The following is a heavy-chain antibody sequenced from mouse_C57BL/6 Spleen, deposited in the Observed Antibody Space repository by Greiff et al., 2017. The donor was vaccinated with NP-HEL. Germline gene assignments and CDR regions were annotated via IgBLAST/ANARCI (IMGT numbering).Heavy chain of an antibody. V-gene: IGHV1-69*01. CDR2: IDPSDSYT. CDR1: GYTFTSYW. J-gene: IGHJ2*01. Sequence: QVQLQQPGAELVMPGASVKLSCKASGYTFTSYWMHWVKQRPGQGLEWIGEIDPSDSYTNYNRKFKGKSTLTVDKSSSTAYMQLSSLTSEDSAVYYCARKENYYGSSYSDYWGQGTTLTVSS. D-gene: IGHD1-1*01. CDR3: ARKENYYGSSYSDY.